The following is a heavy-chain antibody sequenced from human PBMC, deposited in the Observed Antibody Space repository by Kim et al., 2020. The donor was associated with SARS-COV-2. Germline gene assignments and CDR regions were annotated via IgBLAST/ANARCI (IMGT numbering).Heavy chain of an antibody. D-gene: IGHD1-26*01. CDR1: GFTFTTYW. Sequence: GGSLRLSCAASGFTFTTYWMHWVRQVPGKGLEWVSRVSKDGIRTDFADSVKGRFTISRDNAKNTVDLQMNSLGADDTAVYYCVRDKWELYLDYWGQGTPVTVSS. CDR3: VRDKWELYLDY. CDR2: VSKDGIRT. V-gene: IGHV3-74*01. J-gene: IGHJ4*02.